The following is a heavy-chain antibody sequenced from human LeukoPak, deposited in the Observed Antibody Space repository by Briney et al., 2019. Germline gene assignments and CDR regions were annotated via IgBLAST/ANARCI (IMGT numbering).Heavy chain of an antibody. J-gene: IGHJ4*02. D-gene: IGHD3-22*01. CDR3: ARSYEGYYYDSSGYYYGTFDY. Sequence: GGSLRLSCAASGFTFSSYGMHWVRQAPGKGLEWVAVISYDGSNKYYADSVKGRFTISRDNSKNTLYLQMNSLRAEDTAVYYCARSYEGYYYDSSGYYYGTFDYWGQGTLVTVSS. V-gene: IGHV3-30*03. CDR2: ISYDGSNK. CDR1: GFTFSSYG.